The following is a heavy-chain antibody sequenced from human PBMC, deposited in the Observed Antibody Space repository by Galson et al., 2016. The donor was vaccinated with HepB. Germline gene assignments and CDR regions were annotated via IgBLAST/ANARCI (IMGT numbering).Heavy chain of an antibody. V-gene: IGHV3-23*01. CDR1: GFTSSNYA. D-gene: IGHD6-6*01. CDR3: AKDLVGEYSNSPSFDY. Sequence: SLRLSCAVSGFTSSNYAMGWVRQAPGKGLEWVATITSSGGSTYYADFVKGRFTISRDNSKNTLYLQMNSLRAEDTAVYYCAKDLVGEYSNSPSFDYWGQGPLVTGSS. CDR2: ITSSGGST. J-gene: IGHJ4*02.